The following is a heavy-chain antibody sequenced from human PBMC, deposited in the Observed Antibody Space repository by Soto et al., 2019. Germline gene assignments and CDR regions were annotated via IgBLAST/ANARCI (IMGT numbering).Heavy chain of an antibody. D-gene: IGHD2-21*02. CDR3: ASGVEGGNSINFDY. J-gene: IGHJ4*02. V-gene: IGHV1-69*01. Sequence: QVQLVQSGAEVKKPGSSVKVSCKASGGTFSSYAMSWVRQAPGQGHEWMGGIIPIFGTANYAQKFQGRVTITADESTSTAYMELSSLRSEDTAVYYCASGVEGGNSINFDYWGQGTLVTVSS. CDR2: IIPIFGTA. CDR1: GGTFSSYA.